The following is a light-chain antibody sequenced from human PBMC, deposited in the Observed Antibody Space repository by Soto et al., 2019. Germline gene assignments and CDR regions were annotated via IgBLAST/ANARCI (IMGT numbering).Light chain of an antibody. CDR2: DTS. V-gene: IGKV1-5*01. J-gene: IGKJ1*01. Sequence: DVHLTQSPSTLSASVGDRVTITCRASQTHIAYLAWYQQKPGTAPKLLIYDTSSLETGVPSRFSGSRSATHFTLTISRLQPDDFATYYCQYYIDYSWTFGQGTKVDLK. CDR1: QTHIAY. CDR3: QYYIDYSWT.